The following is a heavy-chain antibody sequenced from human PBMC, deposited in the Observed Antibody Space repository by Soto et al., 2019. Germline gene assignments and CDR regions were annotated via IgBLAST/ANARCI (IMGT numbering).Heavy chain of an antibody. CDR1: GFTFTSSA. D-gene: IGHD1-26*01. CDR2: IVVGSGNT. V-gene: IGHV1-58*02. Sequence: SVKVSCKASGFTFTSSAMQWVRQARGQRLEWIGWIVVGSGNTNYAQKFQERVTITRDMSTSTAYMELSSLRSEDTAVYYCAVSRSGLLDAFDIWGQGTMVTVSS. J-gene: IGHJ3*02. CDR3: AVSRSGLLDAFDI.